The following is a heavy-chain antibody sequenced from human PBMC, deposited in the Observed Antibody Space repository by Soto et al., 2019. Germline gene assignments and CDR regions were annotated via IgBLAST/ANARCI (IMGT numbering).Heavy chain of an antibody. CDR3: ARYIAVAGSYFDY. J-gene: IGHJ4*02. CDR1: GFTFSNYA. D-gene: IGHD6-19*01. CDR2: ISGSGGST. V-gene: IGHV3-23*01. Sequence: GGSLRLSCAASGFTFSNYAMSWVRQAPGKGLEWVSGISGSGGSTYYADSVKGRFTISRDNSKNTLFLQMNSLRAEDTAVYFCARYIAVAGSYFDYWGQGTLVTVSS.